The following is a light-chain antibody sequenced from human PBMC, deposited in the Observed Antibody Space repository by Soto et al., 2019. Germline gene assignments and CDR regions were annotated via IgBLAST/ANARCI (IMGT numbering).Light chain of an antibody. J-gene: IGLJ2*01. V-gene: IGLV2-14*01. Sequence: QSALTQPASVSGSPGQSITISCTGTRSDVGGYNFVSWYQQHPGTAPKLMIYDVTNRPSGVSNRFSGSKSGNTASLTISGLQAEDEADYYCSSYTSSTTVVFGGGTKLTVL. CDR2: DVT. CDR3: SSYTSSTTVV. CDR1: RSDVGGYNF.